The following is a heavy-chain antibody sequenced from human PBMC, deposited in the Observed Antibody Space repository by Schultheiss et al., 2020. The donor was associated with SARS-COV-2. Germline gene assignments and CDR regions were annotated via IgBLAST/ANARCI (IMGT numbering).Heavy chain of an antibody. Sequence: SETLSLTCTVSGGSVSSGSYYWSWIRQPPGKGLEWIGYISDSGSTNYNPSLKSRVTISVDTSKNQFSLKLSSVTAADTAVYYCARGGVSYYYYYMDVWGKGTTVTVSS. D-gene: IGHD6-13*01. J-gene: IGHJ6*03. CDR2: ISDSGST. CDR1: GGSVSSGSYY. V-gene: IGHV4-61*01. CDR3: ARGGVSYYYYYMDV.